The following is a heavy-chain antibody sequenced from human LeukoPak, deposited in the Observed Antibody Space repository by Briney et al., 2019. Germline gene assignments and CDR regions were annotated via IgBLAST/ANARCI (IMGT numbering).Heavy chain of an antibody. J-gene: IGHJ3*02. CDR1: GYTFTSYD. Sequence: ASVKVSCKASGYTFTSYDINWVRQATGQGLERMGWMNPNSGNTGYAQKFQGRVTMTRNTSISTAYMELSSLRSEDTAVYYCARAPRFGELLSAFDIWGQGTMVTVSS. CDR3: ARAPRFGELLSAFDI. CDR2: MNPNSGNT. D-gene: IGHD3-10*01. V-gene: IGHV1-8*01.